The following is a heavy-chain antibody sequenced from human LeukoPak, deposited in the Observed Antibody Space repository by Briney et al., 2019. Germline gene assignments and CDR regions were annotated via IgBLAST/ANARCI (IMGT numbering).Heavy chain of an antibody. CDR3: ARHTLVRGVTWWFDP. J-gene: IGHJ5*02. V-gene: IGHV4-34*01. Sequence: SETLSLTCAVYGGSFSGYYWSWIRQPPGKGLEWIGEINHSGSTNYNPSLKSRVTISVDTSKNQFSLKLSSVTAADTAVYYCARHTLVRGVTWWFDPWGQGTLVTVSS. CDR1: GGSFSGYY. D-gene: IGHD3-10*01. CDR2: INHSGST.